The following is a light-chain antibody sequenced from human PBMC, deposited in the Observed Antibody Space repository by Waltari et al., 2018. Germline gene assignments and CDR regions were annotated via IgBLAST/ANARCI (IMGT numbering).Light chain of an antibody. Sequence: DIQMPQSPPTLSASVGDRVTITCRASQSISSWLAWYQQKPGKAPKLLIYEASTLQSGVPSRFSGSGSGTEFTLTISSLQPDDFATYYCQQFNSYSSVTFGQGTRLEIQ. V-gene: IGKV1-5*03. J-gene: IGKJ5*01. CDR2: EAS. CDR3: QQFNSYSSVT. CDR1: QSISSW.